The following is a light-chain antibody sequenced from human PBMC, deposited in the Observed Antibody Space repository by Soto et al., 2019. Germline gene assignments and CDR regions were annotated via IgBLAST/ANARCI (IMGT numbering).Light chain of an antibody. J-gene: IGLJ2*01. Sequence: QSALTQPASVSGSPGQSITISCTGTSSDIGGYDYVSWYQQYPGKVPKLMIYDVTNRASGVPSRFSASKSGDTASLTISGLQAEDEADYYCSSYTSPSTLVVFGGGTPLAVL. V-gene: IGLV2-14*01. CDR3: SSYTSPSTLVV. CDR2: DVT. CDR1: SSDIGGYDY.